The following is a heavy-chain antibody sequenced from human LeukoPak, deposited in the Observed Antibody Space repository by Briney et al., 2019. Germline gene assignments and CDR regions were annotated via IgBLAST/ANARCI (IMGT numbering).Heavy chain of an antibody. V-gene: IGHV3-23*01. CDR2: ISGSGGST. CDR1: GFTFSHYW. D-gene: IGHD3-22*01. CDR3: ARLDSSGYYYDY. Sequence: GGSLRLSCVASGFTFSHYWMTWYRQAPGKGLEWVSAISGSGGSTYYADSVKGRFTISRDNSKNTLFLQMNSLRAEDTAVYYCARLDSSGYYYDYWGQGTLVTVSS. J-gene: IGHJ4*02.